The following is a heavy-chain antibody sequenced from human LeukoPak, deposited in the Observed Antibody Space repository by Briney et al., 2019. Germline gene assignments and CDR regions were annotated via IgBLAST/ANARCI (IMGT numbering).Heavy chain of an antibody. V-gene: IGHV4-59*08. CDR2: IYYSGST. D-gene: IGHD6-13*01. CDR3: ARGSSSWYR. J-gene: IGHJ4*02. Sequence: SETLSLTCTVSGGSISSYYWSWIRQPPGKGLEWIGYIYYSGSTNYSPSLKSRVTISVDTSKNQFSLKLSSVTAADTAVYYCARGSSSWYRWGQGTLVTVSS. CDR1: GGSISSYY.